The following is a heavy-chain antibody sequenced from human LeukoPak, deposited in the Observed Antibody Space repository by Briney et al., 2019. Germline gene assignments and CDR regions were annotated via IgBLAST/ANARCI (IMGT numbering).Heavy chain of an antibody. CDR2: INWHGDST. CDR3: ARKGPHYYYYYLDV. V-gene: IGHV3-20*04. Sequence: GSLRLSCAASGFTFDDYAMGWVRQAPGKGLEWVSGINWHGDSTAYADSVKGRFTISRDNAKNSLYLQMNSLRAEDTALYYCARKGPHYYYYYLDVWGKGTTVTVSS. CDR1: GFTFDDYA. J-gene: IGHJ6*03.